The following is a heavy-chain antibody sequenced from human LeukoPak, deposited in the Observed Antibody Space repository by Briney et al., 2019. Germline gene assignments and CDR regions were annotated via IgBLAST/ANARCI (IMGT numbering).Heavy chain of an antibody. Sequence: SETLSLTCAVYGGSFSGYYWSWIRQPPGKGLEWIGEINHSGSTNYNPSLKSRVTISVDTSKNQFSLKLSSVTAADTAVYYCARQIAAANFDYWGQGTLVTVSS. D-gene: IGHD6-13*01. V-gene: IGHV4-34*01. CDR2: INHSGST. CDR3: ARQIAAANFDY. CDR1: GGSFSGYY. J-gene: IGHJ4*02.